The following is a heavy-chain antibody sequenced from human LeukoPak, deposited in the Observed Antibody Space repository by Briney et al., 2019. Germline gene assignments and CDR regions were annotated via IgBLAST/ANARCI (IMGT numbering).Heavy chain of an antibody. J-gene: IGHJ4*02. CDR3: ARAIAVVDY. Sequence: ASVEVSCKASGYTFTDYYIDWVRQAPGQGLEWMGWINPNSGGTNSAQKFQGRVTMTKDTSTSTAYMELSRLRSDDTAVYFCARAIAVVDYWGQGTLVTVSS. CDR1: GYTFTDYY. D-gene: IGHD6-19*01. CDR2: INPNSGGT. V-gene: IGHV1-2*02.